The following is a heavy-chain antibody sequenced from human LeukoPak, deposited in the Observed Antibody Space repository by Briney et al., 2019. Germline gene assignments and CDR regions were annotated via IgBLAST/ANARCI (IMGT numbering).Heavy chain of an antibody. D-gene: IGHD1-26*01. CDR1: GFTFNNYA. V-gene: IGHV3-23*01. CDR3: AKGLRGNYDH. Sequence: GGSLRLSCAASGFTFNNYAMAWVRQAPEKGLEWVSSITDNGFNTYYADPVKGRFTISRDNSKNTLYLQMNSLRAEDTALYYWAKGLRGNYDHWGQGTLVTVSS. J-gene: IGHJ5*02. CDR2: ITDNGFNT.